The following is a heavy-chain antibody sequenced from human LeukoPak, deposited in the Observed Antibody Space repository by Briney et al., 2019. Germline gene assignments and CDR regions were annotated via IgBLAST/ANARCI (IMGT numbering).Heavy chain of an antibody. Sequence: SETRSLTCTVSGGSISSSSYYWGWIRQPPGKGLEWIGSIYYSGSTYYNPSLKSRVTISVDTSKNQFSLKLSSVTAADTAVYYCARPNSGSFDYWGQGTLVTVSS. V-gene: IGHV4-39*01. CDR2: IYYSGST. CDR3: ARPNSGSFDY. J-gene: IGHJ4*02. CDR1: GGSISSSSYY. D-gene: IGHD3-22*01.